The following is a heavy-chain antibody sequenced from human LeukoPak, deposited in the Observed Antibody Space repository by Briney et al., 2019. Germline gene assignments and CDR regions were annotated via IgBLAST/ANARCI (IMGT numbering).Heavy chain of an antibody. V-gene: IGHV3-49*03. CDR3: SRGVIVGAAYFDY. CDR1: GFTFSSYG. D-gene: IGHD1-26*01. J-gene: IGHJ4*02. CDR2: IKTKTYGGTT. Sequence: PGGSLRLSCAASGFTFSSYGMSWFRQAPGKGPEWISFIKTKTYGGTTEYAASVKGRFTISRDDSTGIAYLQMDSLKPEDTAVYYCSRGVIVGAAYFDYWGQGTLVTVSS.